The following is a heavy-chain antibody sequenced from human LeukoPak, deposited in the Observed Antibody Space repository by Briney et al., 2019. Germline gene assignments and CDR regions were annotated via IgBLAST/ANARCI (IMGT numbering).Heavy chain of an antibody. CDR1: GFTFSSYS. Sequence: GGSLRLSCAASGFTFSSYSMNWVRQAPGKGLEWVSSISSSSSYIYYADSVKGRFTISRDNSKNTLYLQMNSLRAEDTAVYYCAKKPTYYGSGSPGNYFDYWGQGTLVTVSS. D-gene: IGHD3-10*01. J-gene: IGHJ4*02. V-gene: IGHV3-21*04. CDR2: ISSSSSYI. CDR3: AKKPTYYGSGSPGNYFDY.